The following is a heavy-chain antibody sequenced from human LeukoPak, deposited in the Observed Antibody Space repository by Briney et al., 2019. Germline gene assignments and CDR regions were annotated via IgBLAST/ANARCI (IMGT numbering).Heavy chain of an antibody. V-gene: IGHV1-46*01. CDR3: ARDQEGFDY. CDR2: IYPRDGST. CDR1: GYTFTSYY. J-gene: IGHJ4*02. Sequence: ASVKVSCKASGYTFTSYYMHWVGQAPGQGLEWMGMIYPRDGSTSYAQKFQGRVTVTRDTSTSTVHMELSSLRSEDTAVYYCARDQEGFDYWGQGTLVTVSS.